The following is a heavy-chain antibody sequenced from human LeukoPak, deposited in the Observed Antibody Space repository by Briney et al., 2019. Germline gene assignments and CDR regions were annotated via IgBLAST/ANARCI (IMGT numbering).Heavy chain of an antibody. D-gene: IGHD1-26*01. J-gene: IGHJ4*02. CDR2: ISGSGGST. Sequence: TGGSLRLSCAASGFTFNSYAMSWVRQAPGKGLEWVSAISGSGGSTYYADSVKGRFTISRDNSKNTLYLQMNSLRAEDTAAYHCAKNWDADNWGQGTLVTVSS. CDR1: GFTFNSYA. CDR3: AKNWDADN. V-gene: IGHV3-23*01.